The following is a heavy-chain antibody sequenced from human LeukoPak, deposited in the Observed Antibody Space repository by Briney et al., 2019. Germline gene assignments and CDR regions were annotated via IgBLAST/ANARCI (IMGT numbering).Heavy chain of an antibody. CDR2: MNPNSGNT. Sequence: ASVKVSCKASGYTFTNYDINWVRQATGQGLEWMGWMNPNSGNTGYAQKFQGRVTITRNTSISTAYMELSSLGSEDTAVYFCARGDTSGWLYWGQGTLVTVSS. CDR1: GYTFTNYD. CDR3: ARGDTSGWLY. V-gene: IGHV1-8*03. J-gene: IGHJ4*02. D-gene: IGHD6-19*01.